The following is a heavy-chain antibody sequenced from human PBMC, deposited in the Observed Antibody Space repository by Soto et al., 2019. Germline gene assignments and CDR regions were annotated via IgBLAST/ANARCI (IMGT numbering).Heavy chain of an antibody. Sequence: QVQLVESGGGVVQPGRSLRLSCAASGFTFSSYGMHWVRQASGKGLEWVAVISYDGSNKYYADSVKGRFTISRDNSKNTLYLQMNSLRAEDTAVYYCAKGPYAFEDYYFDYWGQGTLVTVSS. D-gene: IGHD3-9*01. CDR2: ISYDGSNK. CDR3: AKGPYAFEDYYFDY. V-gene: IGHV3-30*18. CDR1: GFTFSSYG. J-gene: IGHJ4*02.